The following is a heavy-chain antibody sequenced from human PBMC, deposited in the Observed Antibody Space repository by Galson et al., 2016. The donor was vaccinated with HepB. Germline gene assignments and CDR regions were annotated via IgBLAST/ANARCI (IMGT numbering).Heavy chain of an antibody. D-gene: IGHD2-2*01. J-gene: IGHJ4*02. CDR3: ARNAMYCSSTSCPTYYFDC. V-gene: IGHV1-46*01. Sequence: SVKVSCKASGYTFTSYYMHWVRQAPGQGLEWMGIINPSGGSTSYAQKFQGRVTMTRDTSTSTVYMELSSLRSEDTAVYYCARNAMYCSSTSCPTYYFDCWGQGTLVTVSS. CDR2: INPSGGST. CDR1: GYTFTSYY.